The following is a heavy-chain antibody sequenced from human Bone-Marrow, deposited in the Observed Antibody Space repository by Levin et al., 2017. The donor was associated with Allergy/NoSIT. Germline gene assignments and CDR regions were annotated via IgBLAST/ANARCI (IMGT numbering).Heavy chain of an antibody. Sequence: SETLSLTCAVSGVSVTRDVVSWTWLRQPPGKGLEWIGYVYHSGTSDYNPSLRSRLSFSVDTSKNQFSLRLASVTAADTAVYFCARQGRAGNYTRLFDLWGQGSLVTVSS. CDR3: ARQGRAGNYTRLFDL. V-gene: IGHV4-30-2*05. J-gene: IGHJ4*02. D-gene: IGHD2-2*02. CDR1: GVSVTRDVVS. CDR2: VYHSGTS.